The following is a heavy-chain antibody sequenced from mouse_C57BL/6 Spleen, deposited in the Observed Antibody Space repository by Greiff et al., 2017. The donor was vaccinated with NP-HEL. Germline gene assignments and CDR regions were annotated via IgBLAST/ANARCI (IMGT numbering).Heavy chain of an antibody. V-gene: IGHV5-6*02. CDR1: GFTFSSYG. CDR3: ARRDDYYAMDY. J-gene: IGHJ4*01. Sequence: EVKLMESGGDLVKPGGSLKLSCAASGFTFSSYGMSWVRQTPDKRLEWVATISSGGSYTYYPDSVKGRFTISRDNAKNTLYLQMSSLKSEDTAMYYCARRDDYYAMDYWGQGTSVTVSS. CDR2: ISSGGSYT.